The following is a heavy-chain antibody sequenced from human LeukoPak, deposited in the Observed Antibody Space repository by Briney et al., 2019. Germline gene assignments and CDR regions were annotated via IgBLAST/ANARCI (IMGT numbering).Heavy chain of an antibody. D-gene: IGHD1-26*01. CDR2: IYYSGST. CDR3: TSRIVGATSP. CDR1: GRSISSSSYY. J-gene: IGHJ5*02. Sequence: PSETLSLTCTVSGRSISSSSYYWGWIRQPQGKGLEWIGSIYYSGSTYDNPSLKSRVTISVDTSKNQFSLKLSSVTAADTAVNYCTSRIVGATSPWGPGTLVTVSS. V-gene: IGHV4-39*01.